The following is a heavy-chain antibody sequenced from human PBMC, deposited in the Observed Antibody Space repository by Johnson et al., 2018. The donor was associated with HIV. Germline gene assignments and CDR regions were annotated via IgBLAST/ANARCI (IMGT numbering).Heavy chain of an antibody. CDR2: ISYDGSNK. CDR3: ASCGGDCRDAFDI. CDR1: GFTFSSYA. D-gene: IGHD2-21*02. Sequence: QVQLVESGGGLVQPGESLRLSCAASGFTFSSYAMHWVRQAPGKGLEWVAVISYDGSNKYYADSVKGRFTISRDNSKNTLYLQMNSLRAEDTAVYYCASCGGDCRDAFDIWGQGTMVTVSS. V-gene: IGHV3-30-3*01. J-gene: IGHJ3*02.